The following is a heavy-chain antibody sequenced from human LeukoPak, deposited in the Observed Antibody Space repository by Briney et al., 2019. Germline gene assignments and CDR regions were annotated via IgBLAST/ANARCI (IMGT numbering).Heavy chain of an antibody. J-gene: IGHJ4*02. Sequence: ASVKVSCKASGYTFTSYDINWVRQATGQGLEWMGWMNPNSGNTGYAQKFQGRVTMTRNTSISTAYMELSSLRSEDTAVYYCARYSANYYDFDYWGQGTLVTVSS. CDR3: ARYSANYYDFDY. CDR1: GYTFTSYD. CDR2: MNPNSGNT. V-gene: IGHV1-8*01. D-gene: IGHD1-26*01.